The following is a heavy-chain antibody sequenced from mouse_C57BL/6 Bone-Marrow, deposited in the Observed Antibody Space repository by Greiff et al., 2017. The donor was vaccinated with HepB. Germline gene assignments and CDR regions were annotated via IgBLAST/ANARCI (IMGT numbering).Heavy chain of an antibody. Sequence: DVQLVESGPVLVKPGASVKMSCKASGYTFTDYYMNWVKQSHGKSLEWIGVINPYNGGTSYNQKFKGKATLTVDKSSSTAYMELNSLTSEDSAVYYCARDTSRTMIRRVAYWGQGTLVTVSA. CDR1: GYTFTDYY. J-gene: IGHJ3*01. V-gene: IGHV1-19*01. CDR2: INPYNGGT. CDR3: ARDTSRTMIRRVAY. D-gene: IGHD2-4*01.